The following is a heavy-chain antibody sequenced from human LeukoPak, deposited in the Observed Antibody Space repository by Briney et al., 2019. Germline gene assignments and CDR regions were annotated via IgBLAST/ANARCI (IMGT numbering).Heavy chain of an antibody. CDR1: EYSFTSYW. V-gene: IGHV5-51*01. CDR3: ASSIAAAVYDAFDI. Sequence: GESLKISCKGSEYSFTSYWIGWMRQMPGKGLEWMGIIYPGDSDTRYSPSFQGQVTISADKSISTAYLQWSSLKASDTAMYYCASSIAAAVYDAFDIWGQGTMVTVSS. CDR2: IYPGDSDT. J-gene: IGHJ3*02. D-gene: IGHD6-13*01.